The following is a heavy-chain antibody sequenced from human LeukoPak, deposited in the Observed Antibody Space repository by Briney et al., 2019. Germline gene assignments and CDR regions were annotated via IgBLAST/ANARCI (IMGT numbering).Heavy chain of an antibody. CDR1: GGSFSGYY. Sequence: KSSETLSLTCAVYGGSFSGYYWSWIRQPPGKGLEWIGEINHSGSTNYNPSLKSRVTISVDTSKNQFSLKLSSVTAVDTAVYYCAGPRGKGYSNYGTVDYWGQGTLVTVSS. CDR2: INHSGST. CDR3: AGPRGKGYSNYGTVDY. V-gene: IGHV4-34*01. D-gene: IGHD4-11*01. J-gene: IGHJ4*02.